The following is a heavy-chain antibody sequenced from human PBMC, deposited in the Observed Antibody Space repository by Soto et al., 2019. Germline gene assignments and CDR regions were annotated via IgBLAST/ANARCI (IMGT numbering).Heavy chain of an antibody. D-gene: IGHD2-21*01. Sequence: QVQLVQSGAEVKKPGASVKVSCTTYGYTFSDYFLHWVRQAPGQGPEWMGFINPKRGGTEYAPKFQGRVNMTRDTSSSTVYMYLSGLTSDDTAIYYCARDSGIPGRYWYFGLWGRGTLVTVSS. V-gene: IGHV1-2*02. CDR2: INPKRGGT. CDR1: GYTFSDYF. J-gene: IGHJ2*01. CDR3: ARDSGIPGRYWYFGL.